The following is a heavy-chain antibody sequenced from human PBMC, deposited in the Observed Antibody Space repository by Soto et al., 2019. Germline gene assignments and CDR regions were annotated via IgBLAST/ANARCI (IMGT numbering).Heavy chain of an antibody. CDR2: IYTSGST. J-gene: IGHJ4*02. CDR1: SGSISSYY. Sequence: PSETLSLTCSVSSGSISSYYWSWIRQPAGKGLEWIGRIYTSGSTNYNPSLKSRVTMSLDTSKNQFSLKLSSVTAADTAVYYCARDQSGYGFFDYWGQGTLVTVSS. V-gene: IGHV4-4*07. CDR3: ARDQSGYGFFDY. D-gene: IGHD5-18*01.